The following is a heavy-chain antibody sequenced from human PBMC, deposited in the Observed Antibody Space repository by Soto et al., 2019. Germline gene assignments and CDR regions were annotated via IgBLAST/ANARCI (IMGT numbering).Heavy chain of an antibody. D-gene: IGHD6-19*01. CDR3: ARHDNGSSTGRLDY. CDR1: GGSIKSNY. J-gene: IGHJ4*02. V-gene: IGHV4-59*08. CDR2: ISYSGST. Sequence: PSETLSLTCTVSGGSIKSNYWSWIRQPPGKGLEWIGYISYSGSTNYNPSLKSRVTISVDTSKNQFSLKLSSVTAADTAVYYCARHDNGSSTGRLDYWGQRTLVPVSS.